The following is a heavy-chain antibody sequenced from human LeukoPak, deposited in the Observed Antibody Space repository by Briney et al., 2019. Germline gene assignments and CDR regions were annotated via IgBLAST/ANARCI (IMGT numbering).Heavy chain of an antibody. V-gene: IGHV3-23*01. Sequence: TGGSLRLSCAASGLTFSSHWMHWVRQAPGKGLEWVSAISNNGGYTYYADSVQGRFTISRDNSKSTLCLQMNSLRAEDTAVYYCAKQLGYCSDGSCYFPYWGQGTLVTVSS. CDR1: GLTFSSHW. D-gene: IGHD2-15*01. J-gene: IGHJ4*02. CDR3: AKQLGYCSDGSCYFPY. CDR2: ISNNGGYT.